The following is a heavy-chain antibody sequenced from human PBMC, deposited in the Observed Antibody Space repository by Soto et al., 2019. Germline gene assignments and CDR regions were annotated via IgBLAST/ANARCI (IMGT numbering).Heavy chain of an antibody. Sequence: TWGSLRLSCAASGLTFSRDGMSWVRQAPGKGLEWVSLITDNGGSTYYADSVKGRFTISRDNTKNTLFLQMNSLRAEDTAVYYCAKERATTNAFDYWGKGALLTVSS. V-gene: IGHV3-23*01. J-gene: IGHJ4*02. CDR3: AKERATTNAFDY. CDR2: ITDNGGST. D-gene: IGHD1-1*01. CDR1: GLTFSRDG.